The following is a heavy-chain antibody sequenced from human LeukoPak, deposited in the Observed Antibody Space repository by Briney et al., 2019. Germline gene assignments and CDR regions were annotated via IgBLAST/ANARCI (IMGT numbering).Heavy chain of an antibody. CDR1: GFTFRDYF. Sequence: PGGSLRLSCASSGFTFRDYFMSWIRQAPGKGLEWVAYTNTAGNTIYYADSMKGRFTISRDNAKNSLYLQMSTLRAEDTAVYYCARATYDSSAVDAFDIRGQGTMVTVSP. CDR3: ARATYDSSAVDAFDI. V-gene: IGHV3-11*01. CDR2: TNTAGNTI. D-gene: IGHD3-22*01. J-gene: IGHJ3*02.